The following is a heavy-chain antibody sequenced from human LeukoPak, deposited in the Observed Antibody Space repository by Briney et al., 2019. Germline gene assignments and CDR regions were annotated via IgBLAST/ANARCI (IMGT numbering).Heavy chain of an antibody. J-gene: IGHJ5*02. Sequence: SETLSLTCTVSGGSISSSSYYWGWIRQPPGKGLEWIGSIYYSGSTYYNPSLKSRVTISVDASKSQLSLKLSSVTAADTAVYYCARARDDYINNWFDPWGQGTLVTVSS. CDR2: IYYSGST. CDR3: ARARDDYINNWFDP. D-gene: IGHD5-24*01. V-gene: IGHV4-39*07. CDR1: GGSISSSSYY.